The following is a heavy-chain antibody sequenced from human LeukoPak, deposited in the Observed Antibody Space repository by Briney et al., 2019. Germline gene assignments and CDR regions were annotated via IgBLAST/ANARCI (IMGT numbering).Heavy chain of an antibody. J-gene: IGHJ4*02. D-gene: IGHD6-19*01. CDR1: GYTFTGYY. Sequence: ASLKVSCKASGYTFTGYYMHWVRQAPGQGLEWMGWINPNSGGTNYAQKFQGRVTMTRDTSISTAYMELSRLRSDDTAVYYCARDLVAVAGTPLWYFDYWGQGTLVTVSS. CDR3: ARDLVAVAGTPLWYFDY. CDR2: INPNSGGT. V-gene: IGHV1-2*02.